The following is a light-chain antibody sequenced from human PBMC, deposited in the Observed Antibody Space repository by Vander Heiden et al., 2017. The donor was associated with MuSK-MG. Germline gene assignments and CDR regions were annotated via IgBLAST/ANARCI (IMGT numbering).Light chain of an antibody. CDR1: QTIDDF. CDR2: AAS. CDR3: QQSDSTPPYT. Sequence: DIQMTQSPSSLSASVGDRVTITCRASQTIDDFLNWYQQKPGKAPKLLIYAASNLENGDPSRFSGRGSGKDFTLTISSLQPEDFATYYCQQSDSTPPYTFGQGTKLEIK. J-gene: IGKJ2*01. V-gene: IGKV1-39*01.